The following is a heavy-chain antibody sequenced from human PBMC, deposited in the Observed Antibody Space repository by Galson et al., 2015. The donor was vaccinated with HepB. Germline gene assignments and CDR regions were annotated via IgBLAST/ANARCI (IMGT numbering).Heavy chain of an antibody. D-gene: IGHD3-10*01. J-gene: IGHJ4*02. CDR2: IYYSGST. Sequence: TLSLTCTVSGGSISSSSYYWGWIRPPPGTGLEWIGSIYYSGSTYYNPSLKSRVTISVDTSKNQFSLKLSSVTAAVTAVYYCARDPRGIGVNAFDYWGQGTLVTVSS. CDR3: ARDPRGIGVNAFDY. CDR1: GGSISSSSYY. V-gene: IGHV4-39*07.